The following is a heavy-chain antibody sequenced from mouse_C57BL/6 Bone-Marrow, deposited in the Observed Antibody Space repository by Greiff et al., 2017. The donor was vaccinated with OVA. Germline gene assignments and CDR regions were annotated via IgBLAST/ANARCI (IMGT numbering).Heavy chain of an antibody. CDR1: GFTFSSYA. Sequence: EVQRVESGGGLVKPGGSLKLSCAASGFTFSSYAMSWVRQTPEKRLEWVATISDGGSYTYYPDNVKGRFTISRDNAKNNLYLQMSHLKSEDTAMYYCAREGNPYAMDYWGQGTSVTVSS. CDR3: AREGNPYAMDY. V-gene: IGHV5-4*01. J-gene: IGHJ4*01. CDR2: ISDGGSYT. D-gene: IGHD2-1*01.